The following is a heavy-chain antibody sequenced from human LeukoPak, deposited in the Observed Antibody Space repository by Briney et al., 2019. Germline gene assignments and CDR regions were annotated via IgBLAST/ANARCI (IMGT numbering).Heavy chain of an antibody. J-gene: IGHJ3*02. Sequence: GGSLRLSCAASGFTLDDYGMSWVRQAPGKGLGWVSGINWNGGSTGYADSVKGRFTISRDNAKNSLYLQMNSLRAEDTALYYCARSYGGNLNDAFDIWGQGTMVTVSS. CDR2: INWNGGST. CDR1: GFTLDDYG. V-gene: IGHV3-20*04. D-gene: IGHD4-23*01. CDR3: ARSYGGNLNDAFDI.